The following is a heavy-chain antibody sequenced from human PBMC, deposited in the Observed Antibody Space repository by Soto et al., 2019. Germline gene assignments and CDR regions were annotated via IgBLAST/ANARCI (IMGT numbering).Heavy chain of an antibody. Sequence: QVQLQESGPGLVKPSETLSLTCAVSGDSISSYYCMWIRQPPGKGLESIGYLYYGRSANYNPSLERRVALSVATSTNQCSLTLSYMTAADTAVYYCALRSMAVVPEYWGQGTLVTVSS. CDR3: ALRSMAVVPEY. V-gene: IGHV4-59*01. D-gene: IGHD3-22*01. CDR1: GDSISSYY. CDR2: LYYGRSA. J-gene: IGHJ4*02.